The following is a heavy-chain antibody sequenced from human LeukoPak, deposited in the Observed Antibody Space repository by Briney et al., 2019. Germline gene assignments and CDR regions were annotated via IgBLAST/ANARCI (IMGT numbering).Heavy chain of an antibody. J-gene: IGHJ6*03. CDR1: GFTFSSYA. Sequence: GGSLRLSCAASGFTFSSYAMSWVRQAPGKGLEWVSGMSAGGATHYADSVKGRFTISRDNSKNTLYLQMNSLRAEDTAVYYCAKDGVVVVPAAITRYYYYYYMDVWGKGTTVTVSS. CDR2: MSAGGAT. V-gene: IGHV3-23*01. D-gene: IGHD2-2*01. CDR3: AKDGVVVVPAAITRYYYYYYMDV.